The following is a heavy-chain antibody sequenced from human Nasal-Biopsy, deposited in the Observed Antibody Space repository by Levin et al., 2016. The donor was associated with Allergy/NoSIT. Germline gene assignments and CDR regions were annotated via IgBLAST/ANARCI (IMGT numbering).Heavy chain of an antibody. CDR2: IYHSGST. V-gene: IGHV4-59*08. D-gene: IGHD3-10*01. CDR1: GVFIRSYY. CDR3: ARHYYRGQDFYLDV. Sequence: SETLSLTCSVSGVFIRSYYWSWIRQPPGKGLEWVGYIYHSGSTNYNPSLNSRATMSIDTSKNQFSLNLNSVTAADTAVYYCARHYYRGQDFYLDVWGRGTLVTVSS. J-gene: IGHJ2*01.